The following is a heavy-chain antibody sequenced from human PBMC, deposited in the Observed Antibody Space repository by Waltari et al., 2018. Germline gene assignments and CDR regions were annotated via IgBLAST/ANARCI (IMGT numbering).Heavy chain of an antibody. CDR3: ARQVEMATTDY. Sequence: QVQLQESGPGLVKPSETLSLTCAVSGYSIRSGYYWGWIRQHPGKGLEWIGSIYHSGSTYYNPSLKSRVTISVDTSKNQFSLKLSSVIAADTAVYYCARQVEMATTDYWGQGTLVTVSP. D-gene: IGHD5-12*01. CDR2: IYHSGST. CDR1: GYSIRSGYY. J-gene: IGHJ4*02. V-gene: IGHV4-38-2*01.